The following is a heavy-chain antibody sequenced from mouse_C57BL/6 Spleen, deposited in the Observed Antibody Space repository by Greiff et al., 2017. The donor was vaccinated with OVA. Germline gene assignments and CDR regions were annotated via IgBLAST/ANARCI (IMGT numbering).Heavy chain of an antibody. J-gene: IGHJ4*01. CDR2: IDPSDSYT. Sequence: VQLQQPGAELVMPGASVKLSCKASGYTFTSYWMHWVKQRPGQGLEWIGEIDPSDSYTNYNQKFKGKSTLTVDKSSSTAYMQLSSLTSEDSAVYYGARIVARRYYYARDYWGQGTSVTVSS. CDR1: GYTFTSYW. V-gene: IGHV1-69*01. CDR3: ARIVARRYYYARDY. D-gene: IGHD1-1*01.